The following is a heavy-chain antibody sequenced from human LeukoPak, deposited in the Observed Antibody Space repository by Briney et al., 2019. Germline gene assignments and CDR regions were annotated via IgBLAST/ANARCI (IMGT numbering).Heavy chain of an antibody. Sequence: SETLSLTCDVYGGSFRGYYWSWIRQPPGKGLEWIGEISHSGNTNYNPSLKSRVTMSVDTSKKQFSLKLSSVTAADTAFYYCARRVVVPAAMVRDFYYYMDVWGKGTMVAVS. CDR1: GGSFRGYY. D-gene: IGHD2-2*01. CDR3: ARRVVVPAAMVRDFYYYMDV. J-gene: IGHJ6*03. CDR2: ISHSGNT. V-gene: IGHV4-34*01.